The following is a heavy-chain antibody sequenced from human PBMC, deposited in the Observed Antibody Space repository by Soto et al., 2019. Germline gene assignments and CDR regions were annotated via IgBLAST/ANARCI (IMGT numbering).Heavy chain of an antibody. Sequence: TGGFLRLSCGAAGVTFISFGGHWVRQATGKGLVWVSRIHADGSSIKYADSVKGRFTISRDNAKNTLYLQMNSLRADDTAVYYCTRGGRSFDWLSGPYSFDYWGQGILVTVSS. D-gene: IGHD3-9*01. J-gene: IGHJ4*02. V-gene: IGHV3-74*01. CDR1: GVTFISFG. CDR2: IHADGSSI. CDR3: TRGGRSFDWLSGPYSFDY.